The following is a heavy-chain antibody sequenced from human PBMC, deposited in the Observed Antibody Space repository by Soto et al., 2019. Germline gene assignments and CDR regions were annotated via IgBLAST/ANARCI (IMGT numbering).Heavy chain of an antibody. D-gene: IGHD3-10*01. CDR3: AKGPLGYYGSGSYLDY. CDR1: GFTFSSYA. Sequence: GGSLRLSCAASGFTFSSYAMSWVRQAPGKGLEWVSAISGSGGSTYYADSVKGRFTISRDNSKNTLYLQMNSLRAEDTAVYYCAKGPLGYYGSGSYLDYWGQGTLVTVSS. J-gene: IGHJ4*02. CDR2: ISGSGGST. V-gene: IGHV3-23*01.